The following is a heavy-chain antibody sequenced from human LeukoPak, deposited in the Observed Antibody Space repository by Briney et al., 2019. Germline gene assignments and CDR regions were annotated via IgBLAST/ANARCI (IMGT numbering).Heavy chain of an antibody. J-gene: IGHJ4*02. V-gene: IGHV5-51*01. CDR3: ARLGRIAARRIQLGY. Sequence: GESLKISCKGSEEFFSSDWIGSVRQMPGKGLEWMVRIFPGDSDTTYSPSFQGQVTMSADRSNRTAYLQWSSLKASGTAMYYCARLGRIAARRIQLGYWGQGTLVTVSS. D-gene: IGHD6-6*01. CDR1: EEFFSSDW. CDR2: IFPGDSDT.